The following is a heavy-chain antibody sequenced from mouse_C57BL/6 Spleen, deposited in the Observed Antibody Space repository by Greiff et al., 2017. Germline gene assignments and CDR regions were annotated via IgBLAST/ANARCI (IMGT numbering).Heavy chain of an antibody. CDR2: ISSGGSYT. V-gene: IGHV5-6*01. CDR3: ARQGVCSNYVVDY. CDR1: GFTFSSYG. Sequence: EVKVVESGGDLVKPGGSLKLSCAASGFTFSSYGMSWVRQTPDKRLEWVATISSGGSYTYYPASVKGRFTISRDNAKNTLYLQMSSLKSEDTAMXYCARQGVCSNYVVDYWGQGTSVTVSS. D-gene: IGHD2-5*01. J-gene: IGHJ4*01.